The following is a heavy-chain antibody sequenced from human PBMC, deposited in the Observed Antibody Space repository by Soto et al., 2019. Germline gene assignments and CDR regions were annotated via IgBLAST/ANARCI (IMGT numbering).Heavy chain of an antibody. Sequence: QLQLQESGPGLVKPSETLSLTCTVSGGSISSSSYYWGWIRQPPGKGLEWIGSIYYSGSTYYNPSLKSRVTISVGTSKNQFSLKLSSVSAADTAVYYCARSGNSSGCRVYYFDYWGQGTLVTVSS. CDR1: GGSISSSSYY. D-gene: IGHD6-19*01. CDR2: IYYSGST. J-gene: IGHJ4*02. CDR3: ARSGNSSGCRVYYFDY. V-gene: IGHV4-39*01.